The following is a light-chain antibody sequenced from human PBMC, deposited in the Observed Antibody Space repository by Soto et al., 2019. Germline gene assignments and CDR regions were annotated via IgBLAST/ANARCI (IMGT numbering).Light chain of an antibody. CDR3: CSYAGSTTRVV. J-gene: IGLJ2*01. V-gene: IGLV2-14*01. CDR1: SSDVVTYKY. Sequence: QSALTQPASVSGSPGQSIAISCTGTSSDVVTYKYVSWYQQHPGKAPKLMIYEVSIRPSGVSDRFSGSKSGNTASLTIAGLRPEDEAYYYCCSYAGSTTRVVFGGGTKLTVI. CDR2: EVS.